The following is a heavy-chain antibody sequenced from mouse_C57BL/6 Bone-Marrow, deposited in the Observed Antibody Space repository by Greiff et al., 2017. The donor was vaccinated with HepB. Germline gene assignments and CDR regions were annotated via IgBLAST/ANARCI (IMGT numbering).Heavy chain of an antibody. CDR2: ISNLAYSI. CDR1: GFTFSDYG. D-gene: IGHD2-3*01. Sequence: EVNVVESGGGLVQPGGSLKLSCAASGFTFSDYGMAWVRQAPRKGPEWVAFISNLAYSISYADTVTGRFTISRDNAKNTLYLEMSSLRFEDTAMYYCARRIYDGYYYAMDYWGQGTSVTVSS. J-gene: IGHJ4*01. V-gene: IGHV5-15*01. CDR3: ARRIYDGYYYAMDY.